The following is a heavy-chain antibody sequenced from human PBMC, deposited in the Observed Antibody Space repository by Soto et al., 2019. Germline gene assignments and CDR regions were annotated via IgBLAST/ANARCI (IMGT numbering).Heavy chain of an antibody. J-gene: IGHJ4*02. CDR1: GFTFSTDA. V-gene: IGHV3-23*01. CDR2: ISNSGSST. D-gene: IGHD6-6*01. Sequence: EVQLLESGGGLEQPGGSLRLSCAASGFTFSTDAMNWVRQAPGKGLEWVSAISNSGSSTYHADSVKGRFTISRDNLKNTLYLQMNSLIAEDTAVYYCAKGDSSSARTFWYWGQGTLVTVSS. CDR3: AKGDSSSARTFWY.